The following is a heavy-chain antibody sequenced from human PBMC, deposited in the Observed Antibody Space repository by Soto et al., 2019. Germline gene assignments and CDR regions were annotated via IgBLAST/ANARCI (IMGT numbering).Heavy chain of an antibody. V-gene: IGHV1-2*04. Sequence: ASVKVSCKASGYTFTGYYMHWVRQAPGQGLEWMGWINPNSGGTNYAQKFQGWVTMTRDTSISTAYMELSRLRSDDTAVYRRTKQQLFWQACYWGQGTLVTVSS. D-gene: IGHD6-13*01. CDR3: TKQQLFWQACY. CDR1: GYTFTGYY. J-gene: IGHJ4*02. CDR2: INPNSGGT.